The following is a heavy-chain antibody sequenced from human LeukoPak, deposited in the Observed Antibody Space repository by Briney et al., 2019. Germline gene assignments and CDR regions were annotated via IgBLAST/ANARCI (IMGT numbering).Heavy chain of an antibody. D-gene: IGHD4-23*01. J-gene: IGHJ4*02. Sequence: SETLSLTCTVSGDSISSYYWSWIRQPPGKGLEWIGYVYYIGSTNYNPSLKSRVTISMDTSKNQFSLNLNSVTAADTAVYYCARDYGGKFDYWGQGTLVTVSS. CDR2: VYYIGST. CDR1: GDSISSYY. CDR3: ARDYGGKFDY. V-gene: IGHV4-59*01.